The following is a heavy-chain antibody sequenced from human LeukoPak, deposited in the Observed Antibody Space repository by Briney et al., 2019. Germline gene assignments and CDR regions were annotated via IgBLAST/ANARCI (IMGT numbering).Heavy chain of an antibody. CDR2: IYYSGST. D-gene: IGHD2-8*02. V-gene: IGHV4-59*01. CDR1: GGSISSYY. J-gene: IGHJ3*02. CDR3: ARPRACTGCVCSAFYI. Sequence: SETLSLTCTVSGGSISSYYWSWIRQPPGKGLEWIGYIYYSGSTNYNPSLKSRVTISVDTSKNQFSLKLSSVTAADTAVYYCARPRACTGCVCSAFYIWGQGTMVTVSS.